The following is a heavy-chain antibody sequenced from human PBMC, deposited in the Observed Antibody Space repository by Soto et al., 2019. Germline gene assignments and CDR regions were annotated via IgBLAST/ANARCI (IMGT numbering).Heavy chain of an antibody. D-gene: IGHD4-17*01. Sequence: QVQLVESGGGVVQPGRSLRLSCAASGFTFSSYGMHWVRQAPGKGLEWVAVISYDGSNKYYADSVKGRFTISRDNSKNTLYLQINRLRAEDTGVYYCAKSGLAGRKNGFLGDYGYYFPRGIGYWGQGTLVTVSS. V-gene: IGHV3-30*18. CDR1: GFTFSSYG. CDR2: ISYDGSNK. CDR3: AKSGLAGRKNGFLGDYGYYFPRGIGY. J-gene: IGHJ4*02.